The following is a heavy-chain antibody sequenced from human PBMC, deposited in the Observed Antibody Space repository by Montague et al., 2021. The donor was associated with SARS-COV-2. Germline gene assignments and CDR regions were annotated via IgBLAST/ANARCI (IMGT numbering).Heavy chain of an antibody. D-gene: IGHD3-3*01. CDR2: IYYSGST. Sequence: SETLSLTCTVSGGSISSSSNYWGWIRQPPGKGLEWNGNIYYSGSTYYNPSLKSRVTISVDTFKNQFSLKLSSVTAADTAVYYCARLNFHITIFGVVSSRVFDYWGQGTLVTVPS. CDR1: GGSISSSSNY. CDR3: ARLNFHITIFGVVSSRVFDY. V-gene: IGHV4-39*01. J-gene: IGHJ4*02.